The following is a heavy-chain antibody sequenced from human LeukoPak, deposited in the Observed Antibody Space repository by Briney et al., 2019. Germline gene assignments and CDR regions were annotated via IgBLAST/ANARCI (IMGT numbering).Heavy chain of an antibody. CDR3: AKEVEYSSSWYFDYYYYYGMDV. V-gene: IGHV3-30*02. CDR2: IRYDGSNK. J-gene: IGHJ6*02. CDR1: GFTFSSYG. D-gene: IGHD6-13*01. Sequence: GGSLRLSCAASGFTFSSYGMHWVRQAPGKGLEWVAFIRYDGSNKYYADSVKGRFTISRDNSKNTLYLQMNSLRAEDTAVYYCAKEVEYSSSWYFDYYYYYGMDVWGQGTTVTVSS.